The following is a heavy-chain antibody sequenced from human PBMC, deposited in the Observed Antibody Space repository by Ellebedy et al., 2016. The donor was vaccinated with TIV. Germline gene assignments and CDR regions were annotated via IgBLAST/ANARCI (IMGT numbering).Heavy chain of an antibody. Sequence: PGGSLRLSCAVSGFTFSTYGMYWVRQAPGKGPEWVGLISYDGKNKDYADSVKGRFTISRDNSKNTLYLQMNSLRPDDTAVYYCAKAGPPYSESNSGYDYFHYWGRGVLVTVSS. CDR2: ISYDGKNK. V-gene: IGHV3-30*18. D-gene: IGHD5-12*01. CDR1: GFTFSTYG. CDR3: AKAGPPYSESNSGYDYFHY. J-gene: IGHJ4*02.